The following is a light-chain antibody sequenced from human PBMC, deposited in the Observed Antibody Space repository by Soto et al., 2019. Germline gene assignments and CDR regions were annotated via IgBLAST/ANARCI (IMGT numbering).Light chain of an antibody. Sequence: EIVLTQSPGTLSLSPGEGATLSCWASQSIYTKLAWYQKKSGQAPRLLIYDASTRAYGIPDRFSGSGSGTDFALTISRLEPEDFAVYYCQQYGSSPETFGQGTKVEIK. J-gene: IGKJ1*01. V-gene: IGKV3-20*01. CDR2: DAS. CDR1: QSIYTK. CDR3: QQYGSSPET.